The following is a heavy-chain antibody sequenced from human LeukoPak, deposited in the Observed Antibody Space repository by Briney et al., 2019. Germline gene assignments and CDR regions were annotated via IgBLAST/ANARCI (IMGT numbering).Heavy chain of an antibody. CDR1: GFTFSNYA. V-gene: IGHV3-23*01. CDR3: GSVVRPGYFFYYGLGV. Sequence: GGSLRLSCAASGFTFSNYAMSWVRRAPGKGLEWVSAISSNGDNINYADSVKGRFTISRDNSKNTLYLQINSLRAEDTALYFCGSVVRPGYFFYYGLGVWGRGATVTVSS. CDR2: ISSNGDNI. J-gene: IGHJ6*02.